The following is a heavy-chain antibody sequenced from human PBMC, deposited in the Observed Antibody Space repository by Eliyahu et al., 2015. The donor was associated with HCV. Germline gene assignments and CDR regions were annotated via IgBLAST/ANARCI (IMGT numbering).Heavy chain of an antibody. CDR2: ISATGXNT. CDR3: NLLMVREIIPFYYGMDV. Sequence: EVQLLESGGGLVQPGGSLXLSCAASGFTFNXYAXXWVRQAPXKGLEGVSMISATGXNTYXADSVKGRFTISRDNSKNTLYLQMSSLRAEDTAVYYCNLLMVREIIPFYYGMDVWGQGTTVTVSS. V-gene: IGHV3-23*01. CDR1: GFTFNXYA. D-gene: IGHD3-10*01. J-gene: IGHJ6*02.